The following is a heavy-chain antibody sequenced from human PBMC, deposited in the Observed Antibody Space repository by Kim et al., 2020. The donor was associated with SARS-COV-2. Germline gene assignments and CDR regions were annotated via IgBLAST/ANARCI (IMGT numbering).Heavy chain of an antibody. J-gene: IGHJ2*01. CDR1: GFTFSAYG. V-gene: IGHV3-64*02. CDR2: ISSSGGKT. Sequence: GGSLRLSCAASGFTFSAYGMHWVRQAPEKTLEYVSAISSSGGKTFYADSVRGRFTISRDNSKNTLYLQMGSLRPEDTAVYYCARVGTKGHWYFDLWGRGTLVTVAS. CDR3: ARVGTKGHWYFDL. D-gene: IGHD1-7*01.